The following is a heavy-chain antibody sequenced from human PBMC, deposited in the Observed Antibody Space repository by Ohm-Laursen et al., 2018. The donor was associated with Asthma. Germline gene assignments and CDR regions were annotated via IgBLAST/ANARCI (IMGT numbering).Heavy chain of an antibody. CDR3: AREGFYGPNDAFDI. J-gene: IGHJ3*02. D-gene: IGHD4-17*01. V-gene: IGHV4-61*01. CDR1: GGSVSSGSYY. Sequence: SETLSLTCTVSGGSVSSGSYYWSWIRQPPGKGLEWIRYIYYSGSTNYNPSLKSRVTISVDTSKNQFSLKLSSVTAADTAVYYCAREGFYGPNDAFDIWGQGTMVTVSS. CDR2: IYYSGST.